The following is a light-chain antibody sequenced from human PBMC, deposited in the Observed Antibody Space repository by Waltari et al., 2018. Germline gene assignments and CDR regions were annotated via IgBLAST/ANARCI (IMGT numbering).Light chain of an antibody. CDR2: KAS. CDR1: QSVSQW. Sequence: DIQMTQSPSTLSASVGDRVNITCRASQSVSQWLAWYQQKPGKAPKLLIYKASNLETGVPSRFSGSGSGTEFTLTISSLQPDDFATYYCQQYNSYSTFGQGTKVEIK. J-gene: IGKJ1*01. CDR3: QQYNSYST. V-gene: IGKV1-5*03.